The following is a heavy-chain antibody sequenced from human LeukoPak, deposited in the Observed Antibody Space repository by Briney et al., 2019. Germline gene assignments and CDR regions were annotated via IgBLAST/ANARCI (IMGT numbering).Heavy chain of an antibody. Sequence: PGRSLRLSCAASGFTFSSYAMHWVRQAPGKGLEWVAVISYDGSNKYYADSVKGRFTISRDNSKNTLYLQMNSLRAEDTAVYYCASNYYGSGSQRTHRKNAFDIWGQGTMVTVSS. CDR1: GFTFSSYA. J-gene: IGHJ3*02. V-gene: IGHV3-30-3*01. D-gene: IGHD3-10*01. CDR3: ASNYYGSGSQRTHRKNAFDI. CDR2: ISYDGSNK.